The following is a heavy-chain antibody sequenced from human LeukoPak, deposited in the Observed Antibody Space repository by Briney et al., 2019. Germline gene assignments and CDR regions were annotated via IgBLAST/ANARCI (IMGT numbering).Heavy chain of an antibody. CDR3: AGLSDADDAFDI. CDR2: MNPNSGNT. V-gene: IGHV1-8*03. CDR1: GYTFTSYD. J-gene: IGHJ3*02. Sequence: GASVKVSCKASGYTFTSYDINWVRQATGQGLEWMGWMNPNSGNTGYAQKFQGRVTITRNTSISTAYMELSSLRSEDTAVYYCAGLSDADDAFDIWGQGTMVTVSS. D-gene: IGHD6-19*01.